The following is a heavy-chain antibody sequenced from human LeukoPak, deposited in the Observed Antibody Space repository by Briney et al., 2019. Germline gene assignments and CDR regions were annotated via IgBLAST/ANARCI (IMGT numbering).Heavy chain of an antibody. J-gene: IGHJ3*02. CDR1: GSTFSNYW. CDR3: ASSFRWYSLDLGAFDI. Sequence: SGGSLRLSCAASGSTFSNYWMSWVRQAPGKGLVWVSRINSDGSSRHYADSVKGRFTISRDNAKNTLYLQMNSLRAEDTAVYYCASSFRWYSLDLGAFDIWGQGTMVTVSS. V-gene: IGHV3-74*01. D-gene: IGHD6-13*01. CDR2: INSDGSSR.